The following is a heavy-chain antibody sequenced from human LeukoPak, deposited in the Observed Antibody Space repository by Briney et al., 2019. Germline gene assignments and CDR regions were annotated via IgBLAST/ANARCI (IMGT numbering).Heavy chain of an antibody. Sequence: GGSLRLSCTASGFTFSSYGMHWLRQAPGKGLGWVAVIWFDGSNKYYADSVKGRFTVSRDNSENTLFLQMNSLRAEDTAVYYCARGPGWSIDYWGPGTLVTVSS. V-gene: IGHV3-33*01. D-gene: IGHD6-19*01. J-gene: IGHJ4*01. CDR3: ARGPGWSIDY. CDR1: GFTFSSYG. CDR2: IWFDGSNK.